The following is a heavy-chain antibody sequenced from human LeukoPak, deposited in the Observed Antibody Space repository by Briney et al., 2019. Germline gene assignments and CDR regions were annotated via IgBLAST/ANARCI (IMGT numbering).Heavy chain of an antibody. Sequence: ASVKVSCKASGYTFTGYYMHWVRQAPGQGLEWMGWINPNSGGTNYAQKFQGRVTISVDTSKNQFSLKPSSVTAADTAVYYCASAPRYFDWLPHGAFDIWGQGTMVTVSS. CDR3: ASAPRYFDWLPHGAFDI. CDR1: GYTFTGYY. J-gene: IGHJ3*02. CDR2: INPNSGGT. D-gene: IGHD3-9*01. V-gene: IGHV1-2*02.